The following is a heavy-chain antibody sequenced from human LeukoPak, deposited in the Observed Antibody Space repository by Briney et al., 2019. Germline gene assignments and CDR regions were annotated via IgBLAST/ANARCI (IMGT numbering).Heavy chain of an antibody. D-gene: IGHD7-27*01. CDR2: ISYSGST. CDR3: ARDGEGDEGWDY. V-gene: IGHV4-59*11. J-gene: IGHJ4*02. Sequence: SSETLSLTCTVSGVSIRSHYWIWLRQPPGKGLEWIGHISYSGSTNYNPSLKSRVTISVDTSKNQFSLRLSSVTAADTAVYYCARDGEGDEGWDYWGQGTLVTVSS. CDR1: GVSIRSHY.